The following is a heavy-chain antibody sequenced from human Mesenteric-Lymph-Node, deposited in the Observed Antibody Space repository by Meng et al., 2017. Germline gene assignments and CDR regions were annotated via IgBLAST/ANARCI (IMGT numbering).Heavy chain of an antibody. D-gene: IGHD2-15*01. CDR3: VREVVVVVATLFDY. CDR1: GYTFTSYA. Sequence: QVQREHSVAGVKKHGASVKVTYKASGYTFTSYAMHWVRQAPGQRLEWMGWSNAGNGNTKDSQEFQGRVTLTRDTSASTAYMELSSLRSEDTAMYYCVREVVVVVATLFDYWGQGTLVTVSS. J-gene: IGHJ4*02. V-gene: IGHV1-3*01. CDR2: SNAGNGNT.